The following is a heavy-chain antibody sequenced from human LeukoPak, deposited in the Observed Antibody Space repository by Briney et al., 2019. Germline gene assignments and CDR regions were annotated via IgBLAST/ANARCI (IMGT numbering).Heavy chain of an antibody. CDR2: IDNSGST. J-gene: IGHJ5*02. V-gene: IGHV4-59*03. D-gene: IGHD3-10*01. CDR1: GGSISIYY. Sequence: KPSESLSLTCTVSGGSISIYYWSWIRQPPGKGLEWIGHIDNSGSTNYNPSLKSRVTISVDMSKNQFSLKLSSVTAADTAVYYCAIRSRGSLFFDPWGQGTLVTVSS. CDR3: AIRSRGSLFFDP.